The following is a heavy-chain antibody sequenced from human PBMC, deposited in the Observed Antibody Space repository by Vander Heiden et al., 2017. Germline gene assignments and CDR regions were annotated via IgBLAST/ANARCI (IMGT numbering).Heavy chain of an antibody. CDR1: VYTFTTYA. D-gene: IGHD1-26*01. Sequence: QGQVVQSGAEVTKPGASVRVSCKASVYTFTTYAINWVRQASGQGRGWMGWMDPKTGETGYAQRFQGRVTMTRNISRSTAYMELSGLRSEDTAVYFCARVARFAGSYYNYFDTWGQGSLVTVSS. CDR2: MDPKTGET. CDR3: ARVARFAGSYYNYFDT. J-gene: IGHJ4*02. V-gene: IGHV1-8*01.